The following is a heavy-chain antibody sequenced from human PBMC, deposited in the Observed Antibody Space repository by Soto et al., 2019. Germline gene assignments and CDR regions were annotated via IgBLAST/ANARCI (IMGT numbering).Heavy chain of an antibody. J-gene: IGHJ5*02. CDR1: GYTFTNYD. CDR2: ISAYNGDT. D-gene: IGHD2-15*01. Sequence: QVQLVQSGAEVKKPGASVKVSCKASGYTFTNYDINWVRQAPGQGLEWMGWISAYNGDTNYAQKLQGRVTKTTDTSTSTAYMELRSLRSDDTAVYYCARSGLPDPVVVVGHTPFDPWGQGTLVTVSS. CDR3: ARSGLPDPVVVVGHTPFDP. V-gene: IGHV1-18*01.